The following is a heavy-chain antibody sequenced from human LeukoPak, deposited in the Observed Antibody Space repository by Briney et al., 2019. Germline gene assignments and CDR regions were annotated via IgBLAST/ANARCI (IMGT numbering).Heavy chain of an antibody. Sequence: GTLSLTCAVSGGSISSSNWWSWVRQPPGKGLEWVSVISGSGGSTYHADSVKGRFTISRDNSKNTLYLQMNSLRAEDTAVYYCAKGGGSYYRNAFDIWGQGTMVTVSS. V-gene: IGHV3-23*01. CDR1: GGSISSSN. CDR3: AKGGGSYYRNAFDI. CDR2: ISGSGGST. D-gene: IGHD1-26*01. J-gene: IGHJ3*02.